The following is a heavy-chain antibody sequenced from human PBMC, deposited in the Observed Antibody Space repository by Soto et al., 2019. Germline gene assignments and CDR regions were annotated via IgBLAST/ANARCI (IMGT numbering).Heavy chain of an antibody. CDR2: IDYEGTTT. CDR3: TRGPRPSSAGTGAY. D-gene: IGHD6-13*01. Sequence: AGSLRLSCATSGFAFDSYWMHWVRQVPGERPVWGVRIDYEGTTTTYADSVKGRFTISRDNAKNILYLQMNSLRVDDTALYYCTRGPRPSSAGTGAYWGQGTMVIVSA. V-gene: IGHV3-74*01. CDR1: GFAFDSYW. J-gene: IGHJ4*02.